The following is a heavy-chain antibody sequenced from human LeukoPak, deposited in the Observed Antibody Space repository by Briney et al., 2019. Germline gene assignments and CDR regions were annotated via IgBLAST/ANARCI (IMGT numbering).Heavy chain of an antibody. CDR2: ISYDGSNK. D-gene: IGHD2-2*01. Sequence: GGSLRLSCAASGFTFGSYAMHWVRQAPGKGLEWVAAISYDGSNKYYADSVKGRFTISRDNSKNTLYLQMNSLRAEDTAVYYCARASGDCSSTSCYVGLWYFDLWGRGTLVTVSS. CDR3: ARASGDCSSTSCYVGLWYFDL. J-gene: IGHJ2*01. CDR1: GFTFGSYA. V-gene: IGHV3-30-3*01.